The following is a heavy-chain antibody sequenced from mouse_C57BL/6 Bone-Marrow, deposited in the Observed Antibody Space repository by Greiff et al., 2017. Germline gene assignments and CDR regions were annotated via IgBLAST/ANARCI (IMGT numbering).Heavy chain of an antibody. CDR2: INSDGGST. V-gene: IGHV5-2*03. D-gene: IGHD1-1*01. CDR1: EYEFPSHD. CDR3: ARDHYCDSEVSFGV. Sequence: EVKLVESGGGLVQPGESLKLSCESTEYEFPSHDMSWVRKTPEKRLELVAAINSDGGSTDSPDTMERRFIITSDNTKKTLYMQMSSLRSEATAMSYYARDHYCDSEVSFGVGGTGTTVTVSS. J-gene: IGHJ1*03.